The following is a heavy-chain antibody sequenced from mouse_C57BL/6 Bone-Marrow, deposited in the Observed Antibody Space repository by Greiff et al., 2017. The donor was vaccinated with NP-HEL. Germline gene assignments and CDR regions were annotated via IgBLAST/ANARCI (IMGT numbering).Heavy chain of an antibody. CDR1: GFTFSSYG. V-gene: IGHV5-6*01. CDR3: ARQGRFDY. CDR2: ISSGGSYT. D-gene: IGHD3-3*01. Sequence: DVQLVESGGDLVKPGGSLKLSCAASGFTFSSYGMSWVRQTPDKRLEWVATISSGGSYTYYPDSVKGRFTISRDNAKNTLYLQMSSLKSEDTAMYYCARQGRFDYWGQGTTLTVSS. J-gene: IGHJ2*01.